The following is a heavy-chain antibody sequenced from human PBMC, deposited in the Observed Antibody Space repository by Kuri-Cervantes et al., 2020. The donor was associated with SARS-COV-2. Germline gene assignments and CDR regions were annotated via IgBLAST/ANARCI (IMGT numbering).Heavy chain of an antibody. J-gene: IGHJ6*03. Sequence: SETLSLTCTVSGGSISSYYWSWIRQPAGKGLEWIGRNYTSGSTNYNPSLKSRVTISVDTSKNQFSLKLSSVTAADTAVYYCARGCGYRPYYYYYYMDVWGKGTTVTVSS. CDR2: NYTSGST. D-gene: IGHD5-12*01. CDR3: ARGCGYRPYYYYYYMDV. V-gene: IGHV4-4*07. CDR1: GGSISSYY.